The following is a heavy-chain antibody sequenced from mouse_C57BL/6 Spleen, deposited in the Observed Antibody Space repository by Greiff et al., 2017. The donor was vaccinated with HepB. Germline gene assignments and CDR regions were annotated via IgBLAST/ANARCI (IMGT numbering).Heavy chain of an antibody. CDR3: ARLKGYYDFDY. V-gene: IGHV1-50*01. CDR2: IDPSDSYT. CDR1: GYTFTSYW. D-gene: IGHD2-3*01. J-gene: IGHJ2*01. Sequence: QVQLQQPGAELVKPGASVKLSCKASGYTFTSYWMQWVKQRPGQGLEWIGEIDPSDSYTNYNQKFKGKATLTVDTSSSTAYMQLSSLTSEDSAVYYCARLKGYYDFDYWGQGTTLTVSS.